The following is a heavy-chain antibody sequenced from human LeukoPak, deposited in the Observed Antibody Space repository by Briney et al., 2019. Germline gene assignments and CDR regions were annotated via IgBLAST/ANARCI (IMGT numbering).Heavy chain of an antibody. CDR2: IYYSGST. D-gene: IGHD3-22*01. V-gene: IGHV4-59*01. CDR1: GGSITSYY. J-gene: IGHJ4*02. CDR3: ARRAYSSGYYYFDY. Sequence: SETLSLTCTVSGGSITSYYWSWIRQPPGKGLEWIGYIYYSGSTNYNPSLKSRVTISVDTSKNQFSLKLSSVTAADTAVYYCARRAYSSGYYYFDYWVQGALVTVSS.